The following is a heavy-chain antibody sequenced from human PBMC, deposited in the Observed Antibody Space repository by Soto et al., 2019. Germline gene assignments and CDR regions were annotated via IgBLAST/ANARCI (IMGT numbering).Heavy chain of an antibody. J-gene: IGHJ4*02. CDR3: ARGPGSSPYYFDY. V-gene: IGHV4-34*01. CDR1: GGSFSGYY. CDR2: INHSGST. D-gene: IGHD6-13*01. Sequence: PSETLSLTCAVYGGSFSGYYWSWIRQPPGKGLEWIGEINHSGSTNYNPSLKSRVTISVDTSKNQFSLKLSSVTAADTAVYYCARGPGSSPYYFDYWGQGTLVTVSS.